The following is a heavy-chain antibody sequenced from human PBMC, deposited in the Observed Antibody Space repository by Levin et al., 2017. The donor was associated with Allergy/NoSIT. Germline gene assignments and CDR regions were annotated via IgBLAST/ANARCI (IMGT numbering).Heavy chain of an antibody. CDR3: ASYAKYYYDSSGYTFDY. CDR2: IKQDGSEK. V-gene: IGHV3-7*01. Sequence: QSGGSLRLSCAASGFTFSSYWMSWVRQAPGKGLEWVANIKQDGSEKYYVDSVKGRFTISRDNAKNSLYLQMNSLRAEDTAVYYCASYAKYYYDSSGYTFDYWGQGTLVTVSS. J-gene: IGHJ4*02. CDR1: GFTFSSYW. D-gene: IGHD3-22*01.